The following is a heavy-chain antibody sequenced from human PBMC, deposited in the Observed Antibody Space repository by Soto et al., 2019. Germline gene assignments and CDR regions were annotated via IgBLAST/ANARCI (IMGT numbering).Heavy chain of an antibody. D-gene: IGHD3-22*01. V-gene: IGHV3-30-3*01. Sequence: GGSLRFSCAASGFTFSTYAMHWVRQAPGKGLEWVAIISYGGSIKYYADSVKGRFTISRDISKNTLYLQMNSLRVEDTAVYYCARDTAERYYDSSGYTLDYWGQGTLVTVSS. CDR1: GFTFSTYA. CDR3: ARDTAERYYDSSGYTLDY. J-gene: IGHJ4*02. CDR2: ISYGGSIK.